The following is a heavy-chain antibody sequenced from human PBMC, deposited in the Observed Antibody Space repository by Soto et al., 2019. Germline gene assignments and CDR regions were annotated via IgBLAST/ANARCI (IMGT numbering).Heavy chain of an antibody. CDR1: GYSFTSYW. CDR3: AGLSVPVGYYDSSGYYHYGMDV. V-gene: IGHV5-51*01. J-gene: IGHJ6*02. CDR2: IYPGDSDT. Sequence: GESLKISCKGSGYSFTSYWIGWVRQMPGKGLEWMGIIYPGDSDTRYSPSFQGQVTISADKSISTAYLQWSSLKASDTAMYYCAGLSVPVGYYDSSGYYHYGMDVWGQGTTVTVS. D-gene: IGHD3-22*01.